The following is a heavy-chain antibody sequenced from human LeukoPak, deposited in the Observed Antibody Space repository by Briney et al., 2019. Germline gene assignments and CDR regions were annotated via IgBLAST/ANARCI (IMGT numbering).Heavy chain of an antibody. CDR3: ARGGWELLRDRRVDY. J-gene: IGHJ4*02. CDR1: GFTFSSYS. Sequence: PGGSLRLSCAASGFTFSSYSMNWVRQAPGKGLEWVSSISSSSSYIYYADSVKGRFTISRDNAKNSLYLQMNSLRAEDTAVYYCARGGWELLRDRRVDYWGQGTLVTVSS. V-gene: IGHV3-21*01. D-gene: IGHD1-26*01. CDR2: ISSSSSYI.